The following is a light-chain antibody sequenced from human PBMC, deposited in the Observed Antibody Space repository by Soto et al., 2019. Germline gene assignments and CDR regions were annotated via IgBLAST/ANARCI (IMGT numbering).Light chain of an antibody. CDR1: SSDVGGYNY. CDR2: DVS. V-gene: IGLV2-14*01. Sequence: QSLLAQPVCLSGSSLHSNTISGTGTSSDVGGYNYVSWYQQHPGKAPKLMVYDVSNRPSGVSNRFSGSKSGNTASLTISGLQAEDEADYYCSSYTSSSTYVFGTGTQ. CDR3: SSYTSSSTYV. J-gene: IGLJ1*01.